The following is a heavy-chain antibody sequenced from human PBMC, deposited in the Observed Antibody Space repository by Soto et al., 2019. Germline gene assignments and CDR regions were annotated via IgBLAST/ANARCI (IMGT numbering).Heavy chain of an antibody. CDR3: ATGRLRSALDI. CDR2: FSDSYST. J-gene: IGHJ3*02. D-gene: IGHD4-17*01. Sequence: SETLSLTCTVSGGSISSGGYYWSWIRQHPGKGLEWIVYFSDSYSTYYNPSLKSRVTISVDTSKNHFSLKLTSVNAVDTAVYYCATGRLRSALDIWGQGTLVTVS. V-gene: IGHV4-61*03. CDR1: GGSISSGGYY.